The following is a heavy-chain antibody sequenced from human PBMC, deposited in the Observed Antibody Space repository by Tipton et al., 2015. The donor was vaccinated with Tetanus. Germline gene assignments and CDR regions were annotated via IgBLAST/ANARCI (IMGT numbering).Heavy chain of an antibody. CDR1: GYTFSSYD. CDR2: MNPNSGNT. Sequence: QLVQSGAEVKKPGASVKVSCKASGYTFSSYDTNWVRQATGQGLEWMGWMNPNSGNTAYAQKFQGRVTMTSNTSISTAYMELSSLRSEDTALYYCVRGTTMVRGVSPTGFYGMDVWCQGTTVTVSS. D-gene: IGHD3-10*01. CDR3: VRGTTMVRGVSPTGFYGMDV. V-gene: IGHV1-8*01. J-gene: IGHJ6*02.